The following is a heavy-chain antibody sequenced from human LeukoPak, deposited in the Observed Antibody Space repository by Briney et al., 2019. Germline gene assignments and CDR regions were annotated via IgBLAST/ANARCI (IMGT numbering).Heavy chain of an antibody. V-gene: IGHV4-34*01. CDR1: GGSFSGYY. CDR3: ARGYCSGGSCYYMDA. D-gene: IGHD2-15*01. Sequence: SETLSLTCAVYGGSFSGYYWSWIRQPPGKGLEWIGEINHSGSTNYNPSLKSRVTISVDTSKNQFSLKLSSVTAADTAVYYCARGYCSGGSCYYMDAWGKGTTVTVSS. J-gene: IGHJ6*03. CDR2: INHSGST.